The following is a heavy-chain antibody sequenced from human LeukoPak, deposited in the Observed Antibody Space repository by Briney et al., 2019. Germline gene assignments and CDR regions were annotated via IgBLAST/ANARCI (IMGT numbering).Heavy chain of an antibody. J-gene: IGHJ4*02. CDR2: IWYDGSNT. Sequence: GGSLRLSCAASGFTFSSYAMHWVRQVPGKGLEWVAVIWYDGSNTYYADSVKGRFTISRDNSKNTLFLQMNSLRAEDTAVYYCARGAIIDYFDYWGQGTLVTVSS. CDR3: ARGAIIDYFDY. V-gene: IGHV3-33*08. CDR1: GFTFSSYA.